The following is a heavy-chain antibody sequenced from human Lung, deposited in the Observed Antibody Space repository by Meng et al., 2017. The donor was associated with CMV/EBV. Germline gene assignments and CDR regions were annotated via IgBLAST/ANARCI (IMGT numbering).Heavy chain of an antibody. Sequence: SETLSLTCAVYGGSFSGYYWSWIRQPPGKGLEWIGEINHSGSTNYNPSLKSRVTISVDTSKNQFSLKLSSVTAADTAVYYCARRRTIFGVVIDYGMEVWG. CDR1: GGSFSGYY. CDR2: INHSGST. V-gene: IGHV4-34*01. CDR3: ARRRTIFGVVIDYGMEV. J-gene: IGHJ6*01. D-gene: IGHD3-3*01.